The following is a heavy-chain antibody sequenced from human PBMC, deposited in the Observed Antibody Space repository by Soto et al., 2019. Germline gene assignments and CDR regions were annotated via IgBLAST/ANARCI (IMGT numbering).Heavy chain of an antibody. Sequence: SGGSLSSYYWSWIRQPPGKGLEWIGYIYYSGSTNYNPSLKSRVTISVDTSKNQFSLKLSSVTAADTAVYYCASYIAAAGLEYFQHWGQGTLVTVSS. J-gene: IGHJ1*01. V-gene: IGHV4-59*01. CDR1: GGSLSSYY. D-gene: IGHD6-13*01. CDR2: IYYSGST. CDR3: ASYIAAAGLEYFQH.